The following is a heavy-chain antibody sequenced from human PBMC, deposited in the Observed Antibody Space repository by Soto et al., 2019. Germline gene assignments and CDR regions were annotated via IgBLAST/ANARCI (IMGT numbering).Heavy chain of an antibody. Sequence: QVQLVESGGGVVQPGRSLRLSCEASGFTFSSYGMHWVRQAPGKGLEWVAVIWHDGTNKYYAESVKGRFTISRDNSKNTLYLQMNSLRDDDTAVYYCARGQRLEVGGPHFDYWGQGTLVTVSS. CDR1: GFTFSSYG. CDR2: IWHDGTNK. J-gene: IGHJ4*02. V-gene: IGHV3-33*01. CDR3: ARGQRLEVGGPHFDY. D-gene: IGHD2-15*01.